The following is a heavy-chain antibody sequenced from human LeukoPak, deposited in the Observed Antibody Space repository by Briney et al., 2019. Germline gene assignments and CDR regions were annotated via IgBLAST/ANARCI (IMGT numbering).Heavy chain of an antibody. CDR2: ISSSGSTI. D-gene: IGHD3-22*01. CDR1: GFTFSDYY. Sequence: PGGSLRLSCAASGFTFSDYYMSWLRQAPGKGLEWVSYISSSGSTIYYADSVKGRFTISSDNAKNSLYLQMNSLRAEDTALYYCAKDTGYYYDSSNYWVWGQGTLVTVSS. J-gene: IGHJ4*02. CDR3: AKDTGYYYDSSNYWV. V-gene: IGHV3-11*01.